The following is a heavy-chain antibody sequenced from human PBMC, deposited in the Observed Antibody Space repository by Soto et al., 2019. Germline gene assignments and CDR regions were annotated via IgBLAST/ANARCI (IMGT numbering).Heavy chain of an antibody. CDR3: ANLIREEGYNWFDP. CDR1: GFTFSSYA. Sequence: GGSLRLSCAASGFTFSSYAMSWVRQAPGKGLEWVSAISGSGGSTYYADSVKGRFTISRDNSKNTLYLQMNSLRAEDTAVYYCANLIREEGYNWFDPWGQGTLVTVSS. J-gene: IGHJ5*02. CDR2: ISGSGGST. V-gene: IGHV3-23*01. D-gene: IGHD3-10*01.